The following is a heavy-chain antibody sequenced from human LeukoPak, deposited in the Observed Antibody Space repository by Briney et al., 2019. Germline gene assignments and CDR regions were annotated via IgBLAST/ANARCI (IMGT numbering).Heavy chain of an antibody. CDR1: GYTFTSYY. J-gene: IGHJ4*02. CDR3: ARGIGDRFRLQHVIDY. D-gene: IGHD2-21*02. V-gene: IGHV1-46*01. CDR2: INPSGGST. Sequence: ASVKVSCKASGYTFTSYYMHWVRQAPGQGLEWMGIINPSGGSTSYAQKFQGRVTMTRDMSTSTVYMELSSLRSEDTAVYYCARGIGDRFRLQHVIDYWGQGTLVTFSS.